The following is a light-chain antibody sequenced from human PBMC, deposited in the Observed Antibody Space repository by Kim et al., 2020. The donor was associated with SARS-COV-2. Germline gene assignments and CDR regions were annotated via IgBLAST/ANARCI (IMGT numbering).Light chain of an antibody. CDR1: QGIIKD. CDR2: AAS. V-gene: IGKV1-27*01. Sequence: AFVGDRVTSTCRASQGIIKDLAWYQQKPGNAPTLLIFAASALQSGVPTRFSGSGSGTDFTLTISSLQPEDVATYYCQKYNGAPWTFGQGTKVDIK. J-gene: IGKJ1*01. CDR3: QKYNGAPWT.